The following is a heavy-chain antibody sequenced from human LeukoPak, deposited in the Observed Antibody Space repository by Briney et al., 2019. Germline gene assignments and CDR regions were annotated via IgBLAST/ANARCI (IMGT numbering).Heavy chain of an antibody. J-gene: IGHJ4*02. CDR1: GFTFSSYA. CDR3: AKVSATARASPLRRTTVTSGL. D-gene: IGHD4-17*01. V-gene: IGHV3-23*01. CDR2: ISDSATST. Sequence: PGGSLRLSCAASGFTFSSYAMSWVRQAPGKGLEWVSGISDSATSTSYADSVKGRFTISRDNSKNTMSLQMNSLRVEDTAVYYCAKVSATARASPLRRTTVTSGLWGQGTLVTVSS.